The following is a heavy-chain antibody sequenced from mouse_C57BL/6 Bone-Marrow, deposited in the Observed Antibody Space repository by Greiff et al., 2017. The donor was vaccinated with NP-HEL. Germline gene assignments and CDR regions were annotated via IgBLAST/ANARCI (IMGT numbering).Heavy chain of an antibody. CDR1: GYAFSSSW. V-gene: IGHV1-82*01. CDR2: IYPGDGDT. Sequence: QVQLQQSGPELVKPGASVKISCKASGYAFSSSWMNWVKQRPGKGLEWIGRIYPGDGDTNYNGKFKGKATLTADKSSSTAYMQLSSLTSEDSAVYFCARSIPLWFAYWGQGTLVTVSA. CDR3: ARSIPLWFAY. D-gene: IGHD2-3*01. J-gene: IGHJ3*01.